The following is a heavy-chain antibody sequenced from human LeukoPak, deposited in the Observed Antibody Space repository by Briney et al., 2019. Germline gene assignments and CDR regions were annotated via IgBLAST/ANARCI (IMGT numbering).Heavy chain of an antibody. J-gene: IGHJ5*02. CDR1: GYSFTSYW. Sequence: GESLKISCKGSGYSFTSYWIGWVRQMPGKGLEWMGIIHPGDSDTRYSPSFQGQVTISADKSISTAYLQWSSLKASDTAMYYCARRSYYDFWSGYANWFDPWGQGTLVTVSS. CDR3: ARRSYYDFWSGYANWFDP. D-gene: IGHD3-3*01. CDR2: IHPGDSDT. V-gene: IGHV5-51*01.